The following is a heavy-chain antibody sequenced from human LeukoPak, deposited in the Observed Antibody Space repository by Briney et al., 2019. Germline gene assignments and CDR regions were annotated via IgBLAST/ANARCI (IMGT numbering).Heavy chain of an antibody. D-gene: IGHD2-2*02. CDR3: ARQRDSCYICGAFDI. CDR1: GYSFTSYW. V-gene: IGHV5-51*01. J-gene: IGHJ3*02. Sequence: GESLKISCKGSGYSFTSYWIGWVRQRPGKGLEWMGIIYPGDSDTRYSPSFQGQVTISADKSISTAYLQWSSLKASDTAMYYCARQRDSCYICGAFDIWGQGTMVTVSS. CDR2: IYPGDSDT.